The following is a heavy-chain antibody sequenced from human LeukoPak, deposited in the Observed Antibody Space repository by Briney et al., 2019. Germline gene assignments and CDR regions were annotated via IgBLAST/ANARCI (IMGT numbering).Heavy chain of an antibody. CDR1: RFTFSRYW. D-gene: IGHD6-19*01. V-gene: IGHV3-7*01. CDR2: IKQDGSEK. J-gene: IGHJ4*02. Sequence: PGGSLRLSCTASRFTFSRYWMSWVRQAPGKGLEGVANIKQDGSEKYYVDSVKGRFTISRDNAKNSLYLQTNSLRAEDTAVYYCARDLRALAVADYFDYWGQGTLVTVSS. CDR3: ARDLRALAVADYFDY.